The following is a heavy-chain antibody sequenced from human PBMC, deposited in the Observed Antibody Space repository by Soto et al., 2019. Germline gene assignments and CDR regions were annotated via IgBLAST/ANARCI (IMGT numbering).Heavy chain of an antibody. D-gene: IGHD6-13*01. J-gene: IGHJ4*02. CDR2: ISTAGNST. CDR3: AKRCSFGGILDS. V-gene: IGHV3-23*01. CDR1: GFTFIDYA. Sequence: EVQLLDSGGGLVQPGGSLRLSCAASGFTFIDYAMSWVRQAPGKGLEWVATISTAGNSTCSADSVKGRFTISRDNSKNTLYLQLNSLRGKDTAFNFCAKRCSFGGILDSWGRGTLFTVSS.